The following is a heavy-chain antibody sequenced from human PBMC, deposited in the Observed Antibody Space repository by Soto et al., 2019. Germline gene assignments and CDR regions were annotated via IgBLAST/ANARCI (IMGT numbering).Heavy chain of an antibody. V-gene: IGHV4-34*01. CDR1: GGSFSGYY. D-gene: IGHD3-9*01. CDR3: ARGYYDILTGYPF. J-gene: IGHJ4*02. Sequence: SETLSFTCAVYGGSFSGYYWSWIRQPPGKGLEWIGEINHSGSTNYNPSLKSRVTISVDTSKNQFSLKLSSVTAADTAVYYCARGYYDILTGYPFWGQGTLVTVSS. CDR2: INHSGST.